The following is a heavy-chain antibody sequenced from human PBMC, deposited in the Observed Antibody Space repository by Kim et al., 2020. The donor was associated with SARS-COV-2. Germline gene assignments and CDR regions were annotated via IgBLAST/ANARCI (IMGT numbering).Heavy chain of an antibody. D-gene: IGHD5-18*01. CDR2: INHSGST. Sequence: SETLSLTCAVYGGSFSGYYWSWIRQPPGKGLEWIGEINHSGSTNYNPSLKSRVTISVDTSKNQFSLKLSSVTAADTAVYYCARGLGRWLQQGLSFDIWGQGTMVTVSS. V-gene: IGHV4-34*01. J-gene: IGHJ3*02. CDR1: GGSFSGYY. CDR3: ARGLGRWLQQGLSFDI.